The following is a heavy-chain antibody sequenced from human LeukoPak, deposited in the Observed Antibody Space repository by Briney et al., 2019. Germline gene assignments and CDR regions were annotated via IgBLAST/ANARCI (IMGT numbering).Heavy chain of an antibody. D-gene: IGHD6-13*01. V-gene: IGHV4-61*02. CDR3: ARHAGSSLFDY. J-gene: IGHJ4*02. Sequence: SETLSLTCTVSGGSISSGSYYWSWIRQPAGKGLEWIGRIYTSGSTNYNPSLKSRVTISVDTSKNQFSLKLSSVTAADTAVYYCARHAGSSLFDYWGQGTLVTVSS. CDR2: IYTSGST. CDR1: GGSISSGSYY.